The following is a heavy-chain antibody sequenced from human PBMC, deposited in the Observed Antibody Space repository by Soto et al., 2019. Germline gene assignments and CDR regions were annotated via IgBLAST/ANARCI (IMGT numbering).Heavy chain of an antibody. Sequence: QVQLQESGPGLVKPSQTLSLTCTVSGGSISSGGYYWSWIRQHPGKGLEWIGYIYYSTYYNPSLKSRVTISVDTSKNQFSLKLCSVTAADTAVYYCARDYRASYPAYYYYGMDVWGQGTTVTVSS. CDR1: GGSISSGGYY. V-gene: IGHV4-31*03. D-gene: IGHD3-16*02. CDR3: ARDYRASYPAYYYYGMDV. J-gene: IGHJ6*02. CDR2: IYYST.